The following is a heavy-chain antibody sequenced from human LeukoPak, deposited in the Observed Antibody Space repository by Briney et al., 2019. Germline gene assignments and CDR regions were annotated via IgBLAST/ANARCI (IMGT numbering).Heavy chain of an antibody. CDR2: IYSGGST. J-gene: IGHJ6*02. V-gene: IGHV3-66*02. CDR1: GFTVSSNY. CDR3: ARGGYGDYVLYYYYGMDV. D-gene: IGHD4-17*01. Sequence: GGSLRLSCAASGFTVSSNYMSWVRQAPGKGLEWVSVIYSGGSTYYADSVKGRFTISRGNSKNTLYLQMNSLRAEDTAVYYCARGGYGDYVLYYYYGMDVRGQGTTVTVSS.